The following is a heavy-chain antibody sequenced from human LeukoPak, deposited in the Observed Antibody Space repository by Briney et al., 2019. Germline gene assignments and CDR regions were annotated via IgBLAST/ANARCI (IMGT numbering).Heavy chain of an antibody. CDR3: TRLYSESSSWALDN. CDR1: GFTFDDYA. J-gene: IGHJ4*02. CDR2: IRSKAYGGTT. Sequence: GGSLRLSCAASGFTFDDYAMHWVRQAPGKGLEWVGFIRSKAYGGTTEYAASVKGRFTISRDDPKFIASLHMNSLRTEDTAVYYCTRLYSESSSWALDNWGQGTLVTVSS. V-gene: IGHV3-49*04. D-gene: IGHD6-13*01.